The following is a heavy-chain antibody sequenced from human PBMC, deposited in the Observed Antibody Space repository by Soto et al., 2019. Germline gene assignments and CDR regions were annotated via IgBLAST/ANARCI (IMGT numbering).Heavy chain of an antibody. J-gene: IGHJ4*02. V-gene: IGHV3-23*01. CDR3: VKDTVVVINGGDFDY. CDR1: GFTYVKYA. D-gene: IGHD3-22*01. Sequence: EVQLLESGGALVQPGGSLRLCCEASGFTYVKYAMSWVRQAPGKGLEWVSGISGDAGRTFYADSVKGRFTISRDNSKNTVYLQMNSLRVEDTAVYYCVKDTVVVINGGDFDYWGQGTLVTVSS. CDR2: ISGDAGRT.